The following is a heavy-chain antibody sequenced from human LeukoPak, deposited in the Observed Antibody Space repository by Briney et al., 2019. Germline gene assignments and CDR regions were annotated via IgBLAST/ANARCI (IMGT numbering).Heavy chain of an antibody. D-gene: IGHD6-6*01. CDR2: ISYDGSNK. CDR1: GFTFSSYA. J-gene: IGHJ4*02. CDR3: ARGEGYSSSPRPLRLDY. Sequence: PGGSLRLSCAASGFTFSSYAMHWVRQAPGKGLEWVAVISYDGSNKYYADSVKGRFTISRDNSKNTLYLQMNSLRAEDTAVYYCARGEGYSSSPRPLRLDYWGQGTLVTVS. V-gene: IGHV3-30-3*01.